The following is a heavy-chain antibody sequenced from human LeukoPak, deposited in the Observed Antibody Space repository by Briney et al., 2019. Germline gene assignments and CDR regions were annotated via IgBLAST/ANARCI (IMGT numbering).Heavy chain of an antibody. Sequence: PGGSPRLSCAASGFTFTNYWMTWVRQAPGKGLEWVANIMKDGGDKQYVDSVSGRFTISRDNGKNSVYLQMNGLRAEDTAVYYCVRDRDYYVFDLWGQGTLVTVSS. V-gene: IGHV3-7*01. J-gene: IGHJ4*02. D-gene: IGHD3-10*02. CDR1: GFTFTNYW. CDR2: IMKDGGDK. CDR3: VRDRDYYVFDL.